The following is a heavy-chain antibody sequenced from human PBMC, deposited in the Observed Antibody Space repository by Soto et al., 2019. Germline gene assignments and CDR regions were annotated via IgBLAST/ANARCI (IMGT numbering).Heavy chain of an antibody. J-gene: IGHJ3*02. CDR3: ARARPASGPASALDI. Sequence: EVQWVESGGGLVQPGGSLRLSCAASGFTFSAYSTNWVRQAPGKGLEWVSFIGSTGNGTYYADSVMGRFTISRDNARNSVYLQMDNVRADDTAVYHCARARPASGPASALDIWGHGTVVTVSS. D-gene: IGHD2-2*01. CDR1: GFTFSAYS. V-gene: IGHV3-48*04. CDR2: IGSTGNGT.